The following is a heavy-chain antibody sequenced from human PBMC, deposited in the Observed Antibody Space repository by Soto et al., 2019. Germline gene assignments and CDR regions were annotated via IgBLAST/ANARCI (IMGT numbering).Heavy chain of an antibody. Sequence: QVQLVESGGGLVKPGGSLRLSCAVSGFTFSDYYMSWIRQAPGKGLEWVSYISSSGSTIYYAGSVQGRFTISRDNAKNSLDLQMNSLRAADTALYYCARVGARGFEYIWGSPRSLEYRGQGTLVTVPS. D-gene: IGHD3-16*01. CDR3: ARVGARGFEYIWGSPRSLEY. CDR1: GFTFSDYY. CDR2: ISSSGSTI. V-gene: IGHV3-11*01. J-gene: IGHJ4*02.